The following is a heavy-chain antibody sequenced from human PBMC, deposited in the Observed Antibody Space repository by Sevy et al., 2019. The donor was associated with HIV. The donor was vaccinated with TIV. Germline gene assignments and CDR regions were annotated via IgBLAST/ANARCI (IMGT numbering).Heavy chain of an antibody. J-gene: IGHJ6*03. D-gene: IGHD1-26*01. Sequence: ASVKVSCKASGFTFTSSAVQWVRQARGQRLEWIGWIVVGSGNTNYAQKFQERVTITRDMSTSTAYMELSSLRSEDTAVYYCAADERELLKSAYYYYYYMAVWGKGTTVTVSS. CDR1: GFTFTSSA. CDR2: IVVGSGNT. V-gene: IGHV1-58*01. CDR3: AADERELLKSAYYYYYYMAV.